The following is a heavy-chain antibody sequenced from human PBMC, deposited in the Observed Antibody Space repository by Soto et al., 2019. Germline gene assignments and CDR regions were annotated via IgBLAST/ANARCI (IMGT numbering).Heavy chain of an antibody. V-gene: IGHV1-2*07. J-gene: IGHJ3*02. CDR1: GYTFTDYF. Sequence: QVQLVQSGADVKKPGASVRVSCKASGYTFTDYFIHWVRQAPGQGLEWMGWINPNGGGTTYLHRLQGRVTMTLATSTRTAYMELTRLRSDDTAVDYGAREGRWLEQEAVAAFEIWGQGTMVTVSS. CDR3: AREGRWLEQEAVAAFEI. CDR2: INPNGGGT. D-gene: IGHD6-19*01.